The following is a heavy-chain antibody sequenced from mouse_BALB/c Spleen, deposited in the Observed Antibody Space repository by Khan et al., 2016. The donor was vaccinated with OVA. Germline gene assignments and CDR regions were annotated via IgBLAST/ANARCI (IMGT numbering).Heavy chain of an antibody. V-gene: IGHV1-54*01. D-gene: IGHD1-1*02. J-gene: IGHJ3*01. Sequence: QVQLQQSGAELVRPGTSVTVSCKASGYAFNNYMIEWVKQRPGQGLEWIGVIHPGSGDTKYNANLKGKATLTADKSSNPAYLHLSSLTSDDSAVSFCARGGEGSLAYWGQGTRVTVAA. CDR2: IHPGSGDT. CDR3: ARGGEGSLAY. CDR1: GYAFNNYM.